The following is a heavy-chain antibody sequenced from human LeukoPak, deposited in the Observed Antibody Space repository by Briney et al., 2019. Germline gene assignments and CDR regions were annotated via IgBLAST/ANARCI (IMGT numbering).Heavy chain of an antibody. J-gene: IGHJ4*02. V-gene: IGHV3-21*01. CDR3: ATGLIGH. CDR1: RITFTGYS. Sequence: GGSLRLSCVASRITFTGYSMNWFRQAPGKGLEWVSSITSSSGKIFYADSVKGRFTVSRDNANNSLYPQMNSLRVEDTAVYYCATGLIGHWGQGTLVTVSS. CDR2: ITSSSGKI.